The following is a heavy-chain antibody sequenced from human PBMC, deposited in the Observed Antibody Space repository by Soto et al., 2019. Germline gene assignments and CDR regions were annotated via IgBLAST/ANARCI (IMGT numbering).Heavy chain of an antibody. Sequence: GGYLRLSCAASRFTFSSYAMCWVRKAPGKGLEWVSSISVSSGSTYYADSEKGRFNISRDNSKNTLYLKKNSLRANDTAVYYCAKDGYSITRNEPLNYWGQGTLFTVS. D-gene: IGHD2-2*01. CDR1: RFTFSSYA. V-gene: IGHV3-23*01. CDR2: ISVSSGST. J-gene: IGHJ4*02. CDR3: AKDGYSITRNEPLNY.